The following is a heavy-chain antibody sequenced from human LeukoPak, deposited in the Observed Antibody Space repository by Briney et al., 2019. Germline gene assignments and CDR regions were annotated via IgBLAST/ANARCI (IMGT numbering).Heavy chain of an antibody. CDR3: ARGTITTVTDS. V-gene: IGHV4-4*02. Sequence: SETLPLTCAISGGSISSSNWWTWARQPPGKGLEWVGEIYLRGNTNYNPSLESRVTISVDESKTQLSLRLESVTAADTAVYYCARGTITTVTDSWGPGTLVTVSS. J-gene: IGHJ4*02. D-gene: IGHD4-17*01. CDR1: GGSISSSNW. CDR2: IYLRGNT.